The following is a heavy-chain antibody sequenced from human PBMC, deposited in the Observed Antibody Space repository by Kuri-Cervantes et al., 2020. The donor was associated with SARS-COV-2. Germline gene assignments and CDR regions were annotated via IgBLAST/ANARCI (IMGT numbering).Heavy chain of an antibody. D-gene: IGHD6-19*01. CDR2: IYHSGST. CDR3: AREGIAVAGHYYGMDV. J-gene: IGHJ6*02. V-gene: IGHV4-4*02. Sequence: WVRQPPGKGLEWIGEIYHSGSTNYNPSLKSRVTISVDKSKNQFSLKLSSVTAADTAVYYCAREGIAVAGHYYGMDVEGQGTTVTVSS.